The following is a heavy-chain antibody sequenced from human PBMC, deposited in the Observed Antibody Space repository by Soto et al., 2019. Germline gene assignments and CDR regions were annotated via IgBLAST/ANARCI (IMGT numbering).Heavy chain of an antibody. V-gene: IGHV4-30-4*01. D-gene: IGHD3-3*01. CDR2: IYYSGST. CDR3: ARVLRFLECLDY. CDR1: GGSISSGDYY. J-gene: IGHJ4*02. Sequence: PSETLSLTCTVSGGSISSGDYYWSWIRQPPGKGLEWIGYIYYSGSTYYNPSLKSRVTISVDTSKNQFSLKLSSVTAADTAVYYCARVLRFLECLDYWGQGTLVTVS.